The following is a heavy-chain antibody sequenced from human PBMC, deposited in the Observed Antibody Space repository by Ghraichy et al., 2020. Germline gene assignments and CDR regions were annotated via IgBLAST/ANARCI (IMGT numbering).Heavy chain of an antibody. J-gene: IGHJ5*02. CDR2: INSDGSST. V-gene: IGHV3-74*01. CDR3: ARGFHLDFSTPRITTRFDP. Sequence: GGSLRLSCAASGFTFSSYWMHWVRQAPGKGLVWVSRINSDGSSTSYADSVKGRFTISRDNAKNTLYLQMNSLRAEDTAVYYCARGFHLDFSTPRITTRFDPWGQGTLVTVSS. CDR1: GFTFSSYW. D-gene: IGHD3/OR15-3a*01.